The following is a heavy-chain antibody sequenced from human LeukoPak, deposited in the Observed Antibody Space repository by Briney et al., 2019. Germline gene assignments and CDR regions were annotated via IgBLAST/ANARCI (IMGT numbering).Heavy chain of an antibody. Sequence: GGSLRLSCAASGFTVSSNYMSWVRQAPGKGLEWVSIIYSGGSTYYADSVKGRFTISRDNSKNTLYLQMNSLRAEDTAVYYCARLLYYYDSSGYYSYFDYWGQGTLVTVSS. D-gene: IGHD3-22*01. V-gene: IGHV3-66*04. CDR2: IYSGGST. CDR1: GFTVSSNY. CDR3: ARLLYYYDSSGYYSYFDY. J-gene: IGHJ4*02.